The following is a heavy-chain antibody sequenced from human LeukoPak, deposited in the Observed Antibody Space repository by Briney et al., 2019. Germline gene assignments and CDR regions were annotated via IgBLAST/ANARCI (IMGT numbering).Heavy chain of an antibody. CDR2: ISSSSSYI. CDR1: GFTFSSYN. CDR3: ARQSITMTQYYFDY. Sequence: PGGSLRLSCAASGFTFSSYNMNWVRQAPGKGLEWVSSISSSSSYIYYADSVKGRFTISRDNAKNSLYLQMNSLRAEDTAVYYCARQSITMTQYYFDYWGQGTLVTVSS. D-gene: IGHD3-22*01. J-gene: IGHJ4*02. V-gene: IGHV3-21*01.